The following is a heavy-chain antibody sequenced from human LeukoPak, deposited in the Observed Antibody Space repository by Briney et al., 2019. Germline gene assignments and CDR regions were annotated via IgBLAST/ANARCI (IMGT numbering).Heavy chain of an antibody. D-gene: IGHD3-16*01. Sequence: GGSLRLSCEASGFTFRSYAMTWVRQAPGKGLEWVSLIISSGASTYHADSVKGRFTISRDNSKNTLFLQMNSLRAEDTAVYYCAKKVGGVYALDIWGQGTMVTVSS. J-gene: IGHJ3*02. V-gene: IGHV3-23*01. CDR3: AKKVGGVYALDI. CDR2: IISSGAST. CDR1: GFTFRSYA.